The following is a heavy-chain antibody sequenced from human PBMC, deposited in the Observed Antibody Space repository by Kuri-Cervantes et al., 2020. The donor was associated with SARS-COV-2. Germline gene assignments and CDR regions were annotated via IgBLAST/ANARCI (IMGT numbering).Heavy chain of an antibody. J-gene: IGHJ4*02. D-gene: IGHD1-26*01. Sequence: GESLKISCAASGFTFGDYYMTWIRQAPGKGLEWVSYISGSSTTIYNADSVKGRFTISRDNAKNSLYLQANSLRAEDTAVYYCARCIVEASSYFGVWGQGVLVTVSS. CDR2: ISGSSTTI. V-gene: IGHV3-11*04. CDR1: GFTFGDYY. CDR3: ARCIVEASSYFGV.